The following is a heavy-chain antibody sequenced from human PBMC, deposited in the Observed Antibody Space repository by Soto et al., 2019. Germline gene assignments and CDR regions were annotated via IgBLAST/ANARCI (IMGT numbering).Heavy chain of an antibody. D-gene: IGHD6-19*01. CDR2: INPNSGGT. J-gene: IGHJ4*02. CDR1: GYTFTGYY. V-gene: IGHV1-2*04. CDR3: ARDRAVAGEYYFDY. Sequence: ASVKVSCKASGYTFTGYYMHWVRQAPGQGLEWMGWINPNSGGTNYAQKFQGWVTMTRDTSISTAYMELSRLRSDDTAVYYCARDRAVAGEYYFDYWGQGTLVTVSS.